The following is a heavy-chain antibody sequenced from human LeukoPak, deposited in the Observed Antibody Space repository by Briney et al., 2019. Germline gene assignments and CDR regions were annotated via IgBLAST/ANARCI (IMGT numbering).Heavy chain of an antibody. Sequence: GGSLRLSCAASGFTLSSYSMNWVRQAPGKGLEWVSSISSSSSYIYYADSVKGRFTISRDNAKNSLYLQMNSLRAEDTAVYYCARASHRYYGSGSYSYYFDYWGQGTLVTVSS. CDR2: ISSSSSYI. CDR1: GFTLSSYS. CDR3: ARASHRYYGSGSYSYYFDY. V-gene: IGHV3-21*01. J-gene: IGHJ4*02. D-gene: IGHD3-10*01.